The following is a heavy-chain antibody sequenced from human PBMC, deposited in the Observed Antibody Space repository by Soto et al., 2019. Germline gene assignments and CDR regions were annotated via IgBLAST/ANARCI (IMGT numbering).Heavy chain of an antibody. D-gene: IGHD2-8*02. CDR3: TRGGTRTTYWCLFDS. CDR2: ISGDASST. CDR1: GFTFSDNW. V-gene: IGHV3-74*01. Sequence: EVKVVESGGGLVQPGGSLRLSCAASGFTFSDNWMHWVRQPPGKGPVWVSRISGDASSTSYADSVKGRFTISRDSAKNTVYLQMDSLRVEDTAVYYGTRGGTRTTYWCLFDSWGQGTLVTVSS. J-gene: IGHJ4*02.